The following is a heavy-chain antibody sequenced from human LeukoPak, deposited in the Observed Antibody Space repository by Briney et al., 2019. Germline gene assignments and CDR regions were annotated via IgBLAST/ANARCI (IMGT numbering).Heavy chain of an antibody. D-gene: IGHD3-10*01. CDR1: GGSISSSSYY. CDR2: IYYSGST. V-gene: IGHV4-39*01. J-gene: IGHJ2*01. Sequence: SEALSLTCTVSGGSISSSSYYWGWIRQPPGKGLEWIGSIYYSGSTYYNPSLKSRVTISVDTSKNQFSLKLSSVTAADTAVYYCARSHGALRYFDLWGRGTLVTVSS. CDR3: ARSHGALRYFDL.